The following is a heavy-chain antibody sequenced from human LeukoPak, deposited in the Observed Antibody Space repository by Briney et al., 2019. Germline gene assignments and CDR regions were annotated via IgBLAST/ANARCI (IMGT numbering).Heavy chain of an antibody. V-gene: IGHV3-23*01. J-gene: IGHJ4*02. Sequence: GGSLRLSCAASGFTFSSYGMSWVRQAPGKGLEWVSAISGSGGSTYYADSVKGRFTISRDNAKNSLYLQMSSLRAEDTAVYYCARDRWGYLLDYWGQGTLVTVSS. CDR3: ARDRWGYLLDY. CDR1: GFTFSSYG. CDR2: ISGSGGST. D-gene: IGHD2-15*01.